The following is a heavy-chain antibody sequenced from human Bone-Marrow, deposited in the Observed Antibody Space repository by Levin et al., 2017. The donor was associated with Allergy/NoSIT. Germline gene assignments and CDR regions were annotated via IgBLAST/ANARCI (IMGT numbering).Heavy chain of an antibody. CDR3: ARRIAVAGPDFDY. D-gene: IGHD6-19*01. J-gene: IGHJ4*02. Sequence: GGSLRLSCKGSGYSFTSYWIGWVRQMPGKGLEWMGIIYPGDSDTRYSPSFQGQVTISADKSISTAYLQWSSLKASDTAMYYCARRIAVAGPDFDYWGQGTLVTVSS. CDR1: GYSFTSYW. CDR2: IYPGDSDT. V-gene: IGHV5-51*01.